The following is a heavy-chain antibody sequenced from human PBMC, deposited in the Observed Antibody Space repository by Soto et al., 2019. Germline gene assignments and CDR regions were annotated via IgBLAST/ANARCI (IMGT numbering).Heavy chain of an antibody. Sequence: SGPTLANPPHTDTLTCTFSGLSLIPVGWGVGWIGQPPGKALEWLALIYWDDDKRYSPSLKSRLTITKDTSKNQVVLTTTNMDPVDTATYYCAHRHYGWPDFGEFQHWGQGTLVTVSS. J-gene: IGHJ1*01. CDR1: GLSLIPVGWG. CDR3: AHRHYGWPDFGEFQH. V-gene: IGHV2-5*02. D-gene: IGHD3-3*01. CDR2: IYWDDDK.